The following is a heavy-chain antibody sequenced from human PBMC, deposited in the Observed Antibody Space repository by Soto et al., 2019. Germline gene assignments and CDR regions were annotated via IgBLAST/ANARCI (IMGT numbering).Heavy chain of an antibody. CDR2: IHHSGST. D-gene: IGHD4-17*01. Sequence: PSETLSLTCTVSGGSITSTRSATNCYWGWIRQPPGKGLEWIGSIHHSGSTYYNPSLKSRVTMSVDTSKNQFSLRLTSVTATDAALYYCARLETTGTTSWFDAWGQGPLVTVSS. CDR3: ARLETTGTTSWFDA. J-gene: IGHJ5*02. CDR1: GGSITSTRSATNCY. V-gene: IGHV4-39*01.